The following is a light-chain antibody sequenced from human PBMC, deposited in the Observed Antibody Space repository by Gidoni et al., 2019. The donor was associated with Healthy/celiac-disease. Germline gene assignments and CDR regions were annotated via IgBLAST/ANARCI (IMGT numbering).Light chain of an antibody. J-gene: IGKJ5*01. CDR1: QSISSY. Sequence: DIQMTQSPSSLSASVGDRVTITCRASQSISSYLNWYQQKPGKAPKLLIYAASSLQSGVPSRFSGSGSGTDFTLTISILQPEDFATYYCQQSYSTTSITFGQGTRLEIK. CDR3: QQSYSTTSIT. CDR2: AAS. V-gene: IGKV1-39*01.